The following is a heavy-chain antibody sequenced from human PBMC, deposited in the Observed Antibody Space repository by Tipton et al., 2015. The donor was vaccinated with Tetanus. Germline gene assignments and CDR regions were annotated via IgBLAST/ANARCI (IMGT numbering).Heavy chain of an antibody. V-gene: IGHV4-4*07. Sequence: TLSLTCTVSGDSVSGYYWGWIRQPPGKGLEWIGRIYSSGTTNYDPSLRGRVTMSIDTSKNRFSLKLDSVTAADTAIYYCARALKQGANWFDPWGQGTLVIVSS. J-gene: IGHJ5*02. CDR1: GDSVSGYY. CDR3: ARALKQGANWFDP. CDR2: IYSSGTT. D-gene: IGHD3-16*01.